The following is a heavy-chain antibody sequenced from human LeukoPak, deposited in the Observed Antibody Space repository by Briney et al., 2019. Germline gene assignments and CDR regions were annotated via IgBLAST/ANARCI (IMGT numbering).Heavy chain of an antibody. CDR2: INHSGST. D-gene: IGHD6-19*01. CDR3: ARQYSSGWYKGYFQY. Sequence: PSETLSLTRGDNGESFSGYYWSGIRQPPRKGVEWIGEINHSGSTNYTPSLQSRVTISVDTSKNQFSLNLSSVTAADTAVYYCARQYSSGWYKGYFQYWGQGTLVTVSS. J-gene: IGHJ1*01. V-gene: IGHV4-34*01. CDR1: GESFSGYY.